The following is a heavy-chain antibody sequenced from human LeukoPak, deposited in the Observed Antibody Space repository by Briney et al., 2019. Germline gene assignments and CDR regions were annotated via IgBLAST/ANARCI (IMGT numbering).Heavy chain of an antibody. D-gene: IGHD3-16*01. Sequence: SETLSLTCAVYDGSFSNYYWTRIRQPPGKGLEWIGEINHSGGTNYSPSLKSRVAISVDTSKNQFSLRLSSVTAADTGVYYCARGAWGFPWDYWGQGTLVTASS. CDR1: DGSFSNYY. CDR2: INHSGGT. J-gene: IGHJ4*02. CDR3: ARGAWGFPWDY. V-gene: IGHV4-34*01.